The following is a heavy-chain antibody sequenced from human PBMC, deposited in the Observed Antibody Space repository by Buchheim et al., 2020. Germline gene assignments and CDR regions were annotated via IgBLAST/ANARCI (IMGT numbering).Heavy chain of an antibody. Sequence: QVQLQESGPGLVKPSGTLSLTCAGSGGSMSDGWRSWGRQPPGKGLVWIVEIFQTGSTNYNPSFKGRVIISIVKSKNQVSLNLGSVTAADTAVYFCAGHLRSQRALVVWGQGTT. CDR1: GGSMSDGW. V-gene: IGHV4-4*02. CDR2: IFQTGST. CDR3: AGHLRSQRALVV. J-gene: IGHJ6*01.